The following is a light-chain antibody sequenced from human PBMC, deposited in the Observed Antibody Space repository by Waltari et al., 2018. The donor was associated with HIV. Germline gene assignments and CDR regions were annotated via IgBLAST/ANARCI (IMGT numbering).Light chain of an antibody. V-gene: IGKV4-1*01. Sequence: DLVMTQSPDSLAVSLGERANINCKSSQGVLFSSNNKNYLAWYQQKPGQPPKLLIYWASTRESGVPDRFSGGGSGTDFTLTISSLQAEDVAVYYCQQYYTTSLFTFGPGTKVDIK. CDR3: QQYYTTSLFT. CDR2: WAS. J-gene: IGKJ3*01. CDR1: QGVLFSSNNKNY.